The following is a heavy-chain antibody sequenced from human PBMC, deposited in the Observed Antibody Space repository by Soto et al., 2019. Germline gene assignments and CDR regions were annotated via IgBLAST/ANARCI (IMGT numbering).Heavy chain of an antibody. CDR1: GYTFTSYG. CDR2: INAANGDT. V-gene: IGHV1-3*01. CDR3: VRRHVSATGIDWFDP. D-gene: IGHD6-13*01. Sequence: AASVKVSCKASGYTFTSYGIHWVRQAPGQRLEWMGWINAANGDTKYSPKFQGRVTITRDTSASTAYMELSSLRSEGTAVCYCVRRHVSATGIDWFDPWGQGTLVTVSS. J-gene: IGHJ5*02.